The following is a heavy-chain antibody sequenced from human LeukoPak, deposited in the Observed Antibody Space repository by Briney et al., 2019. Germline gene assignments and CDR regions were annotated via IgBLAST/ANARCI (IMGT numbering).Heavy chain of an antibody. D-gene: IGHD3-16*01. J-gene: IGHJ3*02. CDR2: IYSGGST. CDR3: ARGGAHDAFDI. V-gene: IGHV3-66*01. Sequence: GGSLRLSCAASGFTVSSNYMSWVRQAPGKGLECVSVIYSGGSTYHADSVKGRFTISRDNSKNTLYLQMNSLRAEDTAVYYCARGGAHDAFDIWGQGTMVTVSS. CDR1: GFTVSSNY.